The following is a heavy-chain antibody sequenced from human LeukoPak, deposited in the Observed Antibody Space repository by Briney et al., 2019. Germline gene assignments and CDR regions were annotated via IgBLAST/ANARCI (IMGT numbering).Heavy chain of an antibody. D-gene: IGHD5-12*01. V-gene: IGHV3-66*01. J-gene: IGHJ4*02. CDR3: ARVRGGYNRGDFDY. CDR2: IYSGGST. Sequence: GGSLRLSCAASGFTVSSNYMSWVRQAPGKGLEWVSVIYSGGSTYYADSVKGRFTISRDNSKNTLYLQMNSLRAEDTAVYYCARVRGGYNRGDFDYWGQGTLVTVSS. CDR1: GFTVSSNY.